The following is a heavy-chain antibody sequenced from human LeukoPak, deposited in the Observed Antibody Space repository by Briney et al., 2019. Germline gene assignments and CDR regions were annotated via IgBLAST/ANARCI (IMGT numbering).Heavy chain of an antibody. Sequence: GGSLRLSCAASGFTFSSYGMSWVRQAPGKGLESVSAISGSGGSTYYADSVKGRFTISRDNAKNSLYLQMNSLRAEDTAVYYCARRPYYYDSLDYWGQGTLVTVSS. V-gene: IGHV3-23*01. CDR3: ARRPYYYDSLDY. J-gene: IGHJ4*02. D-gene: IGHD3-22*01. CDR2: ISGSGGST. CDR1: GFTFSSYG.